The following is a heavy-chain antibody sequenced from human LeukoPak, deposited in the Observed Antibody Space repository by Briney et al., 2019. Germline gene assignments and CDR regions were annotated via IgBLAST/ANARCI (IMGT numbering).Heavy chain of an antibody. Sequence: GGSLRLSCAASGFTFSSYEMNWVRQAPGKGLEWVSYISSSGSTIYYADSVKGRFTISRDNAKNSLYLQMNSLRAEDTAVYYCAKDYPPYYYYYMDVWGKGTTVTISS. CDR3: AKDYPPYYYYYMDV. CDR2: ISSSGSTI. CDR1: GFTFSSYE. J-gene: IGHJ6*03. V-gene: IGHV3-48*03.